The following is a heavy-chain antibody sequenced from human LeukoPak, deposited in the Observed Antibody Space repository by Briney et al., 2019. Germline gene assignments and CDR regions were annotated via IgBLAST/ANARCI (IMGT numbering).Heavy chain of an antibody. CDR1: GYTFTGYY. V-gene: IGHV1-2*02. J-gene: IGHJ5*02. Sequence: ASVKVSCKASGYTFTGYYMHWVRQAPGQGLEWMGWINPNSGGTNCAQKFQGRVTMTRDTSISTAYMELSRLRSDDTAVYYCARDLVAGTGNWFDPWGQGTLVTVSS. CDR3: ARDLVAGTGNWFDP. CDR2: INPNSGGT. D-gene: IGHD6-19*01.